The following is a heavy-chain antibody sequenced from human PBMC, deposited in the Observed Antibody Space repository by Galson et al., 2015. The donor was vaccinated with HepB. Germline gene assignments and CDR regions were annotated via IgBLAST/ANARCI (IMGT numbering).Heavy chain of an antibody. Sequence: SLRLSCAASGFTFSSYSMNWVRQAPGKGLEWVSSISSSSSYIYYADSVKGRFTISRDNAKNSLYLQMNSLRAEDTAVYYCARLEGSGWPGDAFDIWGQGTMVTVSS. CDR2: ISSSSSYI. CDR1: GFTFSSYS. D-gene: IGHD6-19*01. CDR3: ARLEGSGWPGDAFDI. V-gene: IGHV3-21*01. J-gene: IGHJ3*02.